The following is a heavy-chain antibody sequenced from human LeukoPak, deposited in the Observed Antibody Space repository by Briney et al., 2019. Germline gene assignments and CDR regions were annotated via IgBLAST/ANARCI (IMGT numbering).Heavy chain of an antibody. CDR3: ARHSDSSSWFYFDY. CDR2: SSSSGST. V-gene: IGHV4-59*08. Sequence: TETLSLTCTVSRGSISSYYRRWIPEPPGKGLEWIGDSSSSGSTNYNPSLKSRVTISVDTSKNQFSLKLSSVTAADTAVYYCARHSDSSSWFYFDYWGQGTLVTVSS. J-gene: IGHJ4*02. CDR1: RGSISSYY. D-gene: IGHD6-13*01.